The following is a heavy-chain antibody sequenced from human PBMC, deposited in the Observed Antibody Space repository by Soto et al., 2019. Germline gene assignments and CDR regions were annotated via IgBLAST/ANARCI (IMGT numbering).Heavy chain of an antibody. Sequence: SETLSLTCTFSGGSISSGGYYLSWIRQHPGKGLEWIGYIYYSGSTYYNPSLKSRVTISVDTSKNQFSLKLSSVTAADTAVYYCAGVRGVNWFDPWGQGTLVTVSS. CDR2: IYYSGST. CDR3: AGVRGVNWFDP. J-gene: IGHJ5*02. D-gene: IGHD3-10*01. V-gene: IGHV4-31*03. CDR1: GGSISSGGYY.